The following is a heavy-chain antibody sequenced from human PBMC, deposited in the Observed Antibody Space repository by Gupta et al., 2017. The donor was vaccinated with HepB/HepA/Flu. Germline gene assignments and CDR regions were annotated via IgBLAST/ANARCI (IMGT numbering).Heavy chain of an antibody. D-gene: IGHD5-24*01. V-gene: IGHV3-30-3*01. CDR1: GFPFSSYA. CDR3: ARESATGYFDY. J-gene: IGHJ4*02. CDR2: ISYDGSNK. Sequence: QVQLVASGGGVVQPGRSLRLSCAASGFPFSSYAMHWVRQAPGKGLEWVAVISYDGSNKYYADSVKGRFTISRDNSKNTLYLQMNSLRAEDTAVYYCARESATGYFDYWGQGTLVTVSS.